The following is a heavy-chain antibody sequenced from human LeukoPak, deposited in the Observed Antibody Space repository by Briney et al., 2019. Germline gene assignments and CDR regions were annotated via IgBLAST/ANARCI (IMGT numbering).Heavy chain of an antibody. Sequence: ASVKVSCKASGYTFTSYGISWVRQAPGQGLEWMGWISAYNGNTNYAQKLQGRVTMTTDTSTSTAYMELRSLRSDDTAVYYCAASPYYYDSSGYYVNWGQGTLVTVSS. J-gene: IGHJ4*02. CDR1: GYTFTSYG. V-gene: IGHV1-18*01. CDR3: AASPYYYDSSGYYVN. D-gene: IGHD3-22*01. CDR2: ISAYNGNT.